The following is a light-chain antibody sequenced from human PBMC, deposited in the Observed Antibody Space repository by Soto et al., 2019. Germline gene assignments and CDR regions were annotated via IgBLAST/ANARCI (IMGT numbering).Light chain of an antibody. J-gene: IGLJ2*01. CDR2: SNN. CDR3: AAWDDGLNGVV. V-gene: IGLV1-44*01. CDR1: RSNIGRNT. Sequence: QSVLTQPPSASGTPGQRVTISCSGSRSNIGRNTVNWYQQLPGTSPKLLIYSNNQRPSGVPDRFSGSKSGTSASLAIGGLQSEDEADYYCAAWDDGLNGVVFGGGTKLTVL.